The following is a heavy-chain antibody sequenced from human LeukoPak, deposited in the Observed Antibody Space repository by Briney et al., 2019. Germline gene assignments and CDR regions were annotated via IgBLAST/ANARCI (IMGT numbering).Heavy chain of an antibody. D-gene: IGHD3-10*01. Sequence: GGSLRLSCAASGFTFSDFWMGWVRQAPGKGLEWVANVNQDGSENYYVDSVKGRFTISRDNAKNSLYLQMNSLRAEDTAVYYCTKGRSNHYWGQGTLVTVST. V-gene: IGHV3-7*01. CDR2: VNQDGSEN. CDR3: TKGRSNHY. J-gene: IGHJ4*02. CDR1: GFTFSDFW.